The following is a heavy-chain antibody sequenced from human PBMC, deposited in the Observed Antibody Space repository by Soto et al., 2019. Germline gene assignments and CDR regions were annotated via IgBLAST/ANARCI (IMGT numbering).Heavy chain of an antibody. CDR3: AREDYGDYVPFFIY. CDR2: IWYDGSNK. J-gene: IGHJ4*02. V-gene: IGHV3-33*01. Sequence: GGSLRLSCAASGFTFSSYGMHWVRQAPGKGLEWVAVIWYDGSNKYYADSVKGRFTISRDNSKNTLYLQMNSLRAEDTTVYYCAREDYGDYVPFFIYWGQGTLVTVSS. CDR1: GFTFSSYG. D-gene: IGHD4-17*01.